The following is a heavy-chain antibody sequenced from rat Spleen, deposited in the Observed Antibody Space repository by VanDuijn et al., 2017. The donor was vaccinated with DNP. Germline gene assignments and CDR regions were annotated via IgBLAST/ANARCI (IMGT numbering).Heavy chain of an antibody. D-gene: IGHD1-4*01. CDR3: AKDVPGSYYFDY. V-gene: IGHV5-20*01. Sequence: EVQLVESGGGLVQPGRSMKLSCAASGFTFSSFAMAWVRQAPTKGLEWVASISYDGGNTYYRDSVKGRFTISRDNAKSSLYLQMDSLRSEDTSTYYCAKDVPGSYYFDYWGQGVMVTVSS. J-gene: IGHJ2*01. CDR1: GFTFSSFA. CDR2: ISYDGGNT.